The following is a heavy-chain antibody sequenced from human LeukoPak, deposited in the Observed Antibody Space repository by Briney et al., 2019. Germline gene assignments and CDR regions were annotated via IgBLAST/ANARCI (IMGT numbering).Heavy chain of an antibody. J-gene: IGHJ1*01. CDR1: GFTFSDYY. CDR3: ARDQINFPH. Sequence: KPGGSLRLSCAASGFTFSDYYMSWIRQAPGKGLEWVSYISSSGGTINYADSLKGRFTISRDNAKNSLYLEVNSLRAEDTALYYWARDQINFPHWGQGTLVTVSS. V-gene: IGHV3-11*01. CDR2: ISSSGGTI.